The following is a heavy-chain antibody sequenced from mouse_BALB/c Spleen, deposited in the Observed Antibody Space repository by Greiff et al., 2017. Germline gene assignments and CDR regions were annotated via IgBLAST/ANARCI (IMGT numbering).Heavy chain of an antibody. CDR3: AGYYQAMDY. J-gene: IGHJ4*01. D-gene: IGHD2-3*01. V-gene: IGHV5-12-1*01. Sequence: EVQGVESGGGLVKPGGSLKLSCAASGFAFSSYDMSWVRQTPEKRLEWVAYISSGGGSTYYPDTVKGRFTISRDNAKNTLYLQMSSLKSEDTAMYYCAGYYQAMDYWGQGTSVTVSS. CDR1: GFAFSSYD. CDR2: ISSGGGST.